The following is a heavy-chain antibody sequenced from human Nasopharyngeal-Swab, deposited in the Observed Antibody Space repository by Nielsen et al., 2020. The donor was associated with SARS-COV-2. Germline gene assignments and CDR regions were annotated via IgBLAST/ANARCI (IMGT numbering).Heavy chain of an antibody. D-gene: IGHD2-15*01. CDR1: GFTFSSYG. CDR2: IWYDGSNK. CDR3: ARDPGRYCSGGSCPGWFDP. Sequence: GESLKISCAASGFTFSSYGMHWVRQAPGKGLEWVAVIWYDGSNKYYADSVKGRFTISRDNSKNTLYLQMNSLRAEDTAVYYCARDPGRYCSGGSCPGWFDPWGQGTLVTVPS. J-gene: IGHJ5*02. V-gene: IGHV3-33*01.